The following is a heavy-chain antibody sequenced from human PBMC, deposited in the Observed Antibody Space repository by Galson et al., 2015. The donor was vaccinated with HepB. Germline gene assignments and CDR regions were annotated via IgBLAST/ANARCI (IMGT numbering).Heavy chain of an antibody. CDR2: ISSSSSYI. Sequence: SLRLSCAASGFTFSSYSMNWVRQAPGKGLEWVSSISSSSSYIYYADSVKGRFTISRDNAKNSLYLQMNSLRAEDTAVYYCARAQKYGSSWPPKYYFDYWGQGTLVTVSS. V-gene: IGHV3-21*01. CDR1: GFTFSSYS. J-gene: IGHJ4*02. D-gene: IGHD6-13*01. CDR3: ARAQKYGSSWPPKYYFDY.